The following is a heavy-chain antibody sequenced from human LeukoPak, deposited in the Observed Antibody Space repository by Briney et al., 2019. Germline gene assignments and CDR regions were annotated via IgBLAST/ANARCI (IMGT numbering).Heavy chain of an antibody. Sequence: ASVKVPCKASGYTFTSYDINWVRQATGQGLEWMGWMNPNSGNTGYAQKFQGRVTMTRNTSISTAYMELSSLRSEDTAVYYCARLRYFDWLLSRVYYFDYWGQGTLVTVSS. CDR2: MNPNSGNT. CDR1: GYTFTSYD. V-gene: IGHV1-8*01. J-gene: IGHJ4*02. CDR3: ARLRYFDWLLSRVYYFDY. D-gene: IGHD3-9*01.